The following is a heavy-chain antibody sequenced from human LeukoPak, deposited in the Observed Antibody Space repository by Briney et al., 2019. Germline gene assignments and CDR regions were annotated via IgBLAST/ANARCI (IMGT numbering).Heavy chain of an antibody. D-gene: IGHD4-11*01. CDR3: AKTNTVTQPPDY. V-gene: IGHV3-23*01. Sequence: GALRLSCAASGFTFSSYAMSWVRQAPGKGLEWVSAISGSGGSTYYADSVKGRFTISRDNSKNTLYLQMNSLRAEDTAVYYCAKTNTVTQPPDYWGQGTLVTVSS. CDR2: ISGSGGST. J-gene: IGHJ4*02. CDR1: GFTFSSYA.